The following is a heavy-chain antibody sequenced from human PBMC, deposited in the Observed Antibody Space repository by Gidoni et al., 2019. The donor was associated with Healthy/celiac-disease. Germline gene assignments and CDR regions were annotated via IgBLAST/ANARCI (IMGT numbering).Heavy chain of an antibody. D-gene: IGHD3-22*01. J-gene: IGHJ4*02. CDR1: GLTCSSYG. Sequence: QVQLVESGGGVVQPGRSLRLSCAASGLTCSSYGMHWVRQAPGKGLEWVAVIWYDGSNKYYADSVKGRFTISRDNSKNTLYLQMNSLRAEDTAVYYCARGVYYDSSGYLDYWGQGTLVTVSS. CDR3: ARGVYYDSSGYLDY. V-gene: IGHV3-33*01. CDR2: IWYDGSNK.